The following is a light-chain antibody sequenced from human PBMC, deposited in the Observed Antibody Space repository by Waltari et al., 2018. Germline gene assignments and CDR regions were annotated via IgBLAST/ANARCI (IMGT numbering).Light chain of an antibody. J-gene: IGKJ1*01. CDR3: QQYVESPAT. V-gene: IGKV3-20*01. Sequence: EIVLTQSPGTVSLSPGDRATLSCWASQSVRIYLVWYQQKPGQAPRLLIYHASTRATGIPDRFSASGSGTDFSLTISRLEPEDFAVYYCQQYVESPATFGQGTKVEIK. CDR1: QSVRIY. CDR2: HAS.